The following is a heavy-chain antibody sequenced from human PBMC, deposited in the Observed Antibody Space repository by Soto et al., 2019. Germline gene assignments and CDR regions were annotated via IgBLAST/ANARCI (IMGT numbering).Heavy chain of an antibody. CDR3: AKDGRGSGSHYNSFGY. CDR1: GFTVGNNY. CDR2: IYSTGTT. Sequence: EVQLVESGGGLIQPGGSLKLSCADSGFTVGNNYMSWVRQAPGKGLEWVSLIYSTGTTKYADSVKGRFTVSRDNAKNTLYLRMYSLRAEDTAVYYCAKDGRGSGSHYNSFGYWGQGTRVTVSS. V-gene: IGHV3-53*01. D-gene: IGHD3-10*01. J-gene: IGHJ4*02.